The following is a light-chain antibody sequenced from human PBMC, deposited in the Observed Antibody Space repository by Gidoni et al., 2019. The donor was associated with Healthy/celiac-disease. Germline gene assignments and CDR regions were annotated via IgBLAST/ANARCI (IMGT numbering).Light chain of an antibody. CDR1: QSISSH. J-gene: IGKJ4*01. V-gene: IGKV1-39*01. CDR3: QQSYSTPQT. CDR2: AAS. Sequence: DIQLTQSPSSLSASVGDRVTITCRASQSISSHLNWYQQKPGKAPKLLIYAASSLQSGVPSRFSGSGSGTEFTLTISSLQPEDFATYYCQQSYSTPQTFGGGTKVEIK.